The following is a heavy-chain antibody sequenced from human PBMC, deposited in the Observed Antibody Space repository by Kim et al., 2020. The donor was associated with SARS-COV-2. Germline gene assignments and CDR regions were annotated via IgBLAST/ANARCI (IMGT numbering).Heavy chain of an antibody. J-gene: IGHJ4*02. D-gene: IGHD1-26*01. CDR1: GFTFSNAW. CDR2: IKSKTDGGTT. CDR3: TTDLFGGGSGSYYY. V-gene: IGHV3-15*01. Sequence: GGSLRLSCAASGFTFSNAWMSWVRQAPGKGLEWVGRIKSKTDGGTTDYAAPVKGRFTISRDDSKNTLYLQMNSLKTEDTAVYYCTTDLFGGGSGSYYYWGQGTLVTVSS.